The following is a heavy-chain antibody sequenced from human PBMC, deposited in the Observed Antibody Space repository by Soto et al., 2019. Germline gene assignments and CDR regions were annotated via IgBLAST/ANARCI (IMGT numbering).Heavy chain of an antibody. Sequence: GGSLRLSCAASGFTFSSYSMNWVRQAPGKGLEWVSSISSSSSYIYYADSVKGRFTISRDNAKNSLYLQMNSLRAEDTAVYYCARSPVVVAATGRPYYFDYWGQGTLVTVSS. D-gene: IGHD2-15*01. CDR3: ARSPVVVAATGRPYYFDY. CDR2: ISSSSSYI. CDR1: GFTFSSYS. V-gene: IGHV3-21*01. J-gene: IGHJ4*02.